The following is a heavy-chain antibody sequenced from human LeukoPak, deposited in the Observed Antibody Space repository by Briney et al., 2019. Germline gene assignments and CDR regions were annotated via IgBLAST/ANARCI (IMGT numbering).Heavy chain of an antibody. Sequence: PGGSLRLSCAASGFTVSSNYMSWVRQAPGKALEWVSVIYSGGSTYYADSVKGRFTISRDNSKNTLYLQMNSLRAADTAVYYCARPKSSWENWFDPWGQGTLVTVSS. CDR1: GFTVSSNY. CDR3: ARPKSSWENWFDP. V-gene: IGHV3-66*04. CDR2: IYSGGST. D-gene: IGHD6-13*01. J-gene: IGHJ5*02.